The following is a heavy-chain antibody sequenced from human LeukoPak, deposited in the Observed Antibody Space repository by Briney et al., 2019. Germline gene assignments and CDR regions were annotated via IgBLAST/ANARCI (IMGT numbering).Heavy chain of an antibody. CDR1: GFTFSSYS. J-gene: IGHJ4*02. Sequence: PGGSLRLSCAASGFTFSSYSMNWVRQAPRKGLEWVSYISTTSSTIYYADSVKGRSTISRDNAKNSLYLQMSSLRAEDTAVYYCARDPFLGGYADYWAREPWSPSPQ. D-gene: IGHD5-12*01. CDR2: ISTTSSTI. V-gene: IGHV3-48*04. CDR3: ARDPFLGGYADY.